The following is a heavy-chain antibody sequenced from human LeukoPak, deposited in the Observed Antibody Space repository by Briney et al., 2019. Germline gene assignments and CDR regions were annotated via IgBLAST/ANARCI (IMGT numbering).Heavy chain of an antibody. CDR1: GGSISSRSDY. V-gene: IGHV4-39*01. J-gene: IGHJ6*03. CDR3: SRSHDYGGLYLYYYMAV. CDR2: LDARGST. Sequence: SETLSLTCTVSGGSISSRSDYWGWIRQTPGKGLEWIGNLDARGSTFYNPSLKSRLTISVGTSKNQFSLILRSVTAADTAIYFCSRSHDYGGLYLYYYMAVWGQGTTVTVSS. D-gene: IGHD4-23*01.